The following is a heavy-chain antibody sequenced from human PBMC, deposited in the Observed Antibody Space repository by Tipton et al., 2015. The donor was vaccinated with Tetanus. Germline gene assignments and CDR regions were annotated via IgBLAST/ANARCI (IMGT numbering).Heavy chain of an antibody. CDR1: GVSISSNSYY. V-gene: IGHV4-39*01. CDR3: ARLSSSANDAHAFDI. Sequence: LRLSCTVSGVSISSNSYYWGWIRQPPGKGLEWIGTVFHSGTTYYNPSLKSRVTISVDTSKNQFSLKVSSVTAADTAVYYCARLSSSANDAHAFDIWGQGTMVTVSS. J-gene: IGHJ3*02. CDR2: VFHSGTT. D-gene: IGHD3-22*01.